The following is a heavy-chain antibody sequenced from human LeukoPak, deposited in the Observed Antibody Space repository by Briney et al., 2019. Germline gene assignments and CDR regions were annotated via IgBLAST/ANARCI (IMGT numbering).Heavy chain of an antibody. CDR1: GYTFTSYG. CDR2: ISAYNGNT. D-gene: IGHD5-18*01. V-gene: IGHV1-18*04. CDR3: ARASSGYSYGYSGLVDY. J-gene: IGHJ4*02. Sequence: GASVKVSCKASGYTFTSYGISWVRQAPGQGLEWMGWISAYNGNTNYAQKLQGRVTMTTDTSTSTAYMELSSLRSEDTAVYYCARASSGYSYGYSGLVDYWGQGTLVTVSS.